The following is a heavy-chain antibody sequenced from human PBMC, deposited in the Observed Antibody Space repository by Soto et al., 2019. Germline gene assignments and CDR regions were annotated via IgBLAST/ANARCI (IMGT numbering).Heavy chain of an antibody. CDR2: ISYDGSNK. Sequence: SGGSLSLSCAASGFTFSNYGMHWVRQAPGKGLEWVAVISYDGSNKYYADSVKGRFTISRDNSKNTLYLQMNSLRAEDTAVYYCAKGSRSLGELLYLFDYWGQGTLVTVSS. V-gene: IGHV3-30*18. CDR3: AKGSRSLGELLYLFDY. CDR1: GFTFSNYG. J-gene: IGHJ4*02. D-gene: IGHD3-10*01.